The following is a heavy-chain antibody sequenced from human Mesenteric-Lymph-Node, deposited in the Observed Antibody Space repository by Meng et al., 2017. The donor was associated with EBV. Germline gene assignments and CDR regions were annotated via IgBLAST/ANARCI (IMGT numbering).Heavy chain of an antibody. CDR3: ARSAGGDYFDY. J-gene: IGHJ4*02. D-gene: IGHD1-26*01. V-gene: IGHV4-30-2*01. Sequence: QLKWQESGSGRVRPSQTLSLTCAVSGGSIISGGYSWSWIRQAPGKGLEWIGFIYHSGTTYLNPSLRSRVNLSVDTSKNQFSLNLRSVSAADTAIYYCARSAGGDYFDYWGQGTLVTVSS. CDR1: GGSIISGGYS. CDR2: IYHSGTT.